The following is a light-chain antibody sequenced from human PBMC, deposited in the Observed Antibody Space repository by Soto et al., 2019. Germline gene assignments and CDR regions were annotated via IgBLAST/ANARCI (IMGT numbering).Light chain of an antibody. Sequence: AIQMTQSPSSLSASVGDRVTITCRASQGITNDLGWYQQKPGKAPKLLVYPASNLQSGVPSRFSGRGSGTDFTLTISSLQPEDVAAYYCLQDHNYPYTFGQGTKLEMK. CDR1: QGITND. J-gene: IGKJ2*01. CDR3: LQDHNYPYT. CDR2: PAS. V-gene: IGKV1-6*01.